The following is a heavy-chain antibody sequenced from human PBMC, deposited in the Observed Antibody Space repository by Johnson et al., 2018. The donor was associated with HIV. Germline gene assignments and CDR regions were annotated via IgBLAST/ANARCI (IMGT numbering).Heavy chain of an antibody. Sequence: EMQLVESGGGVLQPGRSLRLSCAASEFTFSAHDMHWVRQTAGKGLEWVSGIGISGITNYPGSVKGRFTISRENVKNFVYLQMNSLTAGDTAVYYCVREHRADESFALWGQGTMVTVSS. J-gene: IGHJ3*01. D-gene: IGHD1-14*01. V-gene: IGHV3-13*01. CDR3: VREHRADESFAL. CDR1: EFTFSAHD. CDR2: IGISGIT.